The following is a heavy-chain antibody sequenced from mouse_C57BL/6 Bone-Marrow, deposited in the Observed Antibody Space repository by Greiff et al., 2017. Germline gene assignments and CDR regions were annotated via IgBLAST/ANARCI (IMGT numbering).Heavy chain of an antibody. V-gene: IGHV1-19*01. CDR2: INPYNGGT. CDR1: GYTFTDYY. CDR3: GIPYSPKSSRYAMDY. J-gene: IGHJ4*01. Sequence: EVQLQQSGPVLVKPGASVKMSCKASGYTFTDYYMNWVKQSHGKSLEWIGVINPYNGGTSYNQKFKGKATLTVDKSSSTAYMELNSLTSEDSAVYYCGIPYSPKSSRYAMDYWCQGPSVTVSS. D-gene: IGHD2-12*01.